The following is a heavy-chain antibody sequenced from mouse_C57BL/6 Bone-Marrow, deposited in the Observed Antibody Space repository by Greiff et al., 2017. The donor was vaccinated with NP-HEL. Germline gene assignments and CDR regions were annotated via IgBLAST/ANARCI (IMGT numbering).Heavy chain of an antibody. CDR2: IYPGSGNT. CDR1: GYTFTDYY. Sequence: VMLVESGAELVRPGASVKLSCKASGYTFTDYYINWVKQRPGQGLEWIARIYPGSGNTYYNEKFKGKATLTAEKSSSTAYMQLSSLTSEDSAVYFCARGVITQLSFFDYWGQGTTLTVSS. V-gene: IGHV1-76*01. D-gene: IGHD1-1*01. CDR3: ARGVITQLSFFDY. J-gene: IGHJ2*01.